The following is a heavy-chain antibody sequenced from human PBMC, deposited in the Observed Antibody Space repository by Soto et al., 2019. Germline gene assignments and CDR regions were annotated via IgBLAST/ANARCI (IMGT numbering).Heavy chain of an antibody. CDR2: MNTNSGNT. D-gene: IGHD6-13*01. J-gene: IGHJ5*02. Sequence: QVQLVQSGAEVKKSGASVKVSCKASGYTFTSYDINWVRQATGQGLEWMGWMNTNSGNTGYAQKFQGRVTMTRNTSISTAYMELSSLRYEDTAVYYCARERSAASTGWFDPWGQGTLVTVSS. CDR3: ARERSAASTGWFDP. V-gene: IGHV1-8*01. CDR1: GYTFTSYD.